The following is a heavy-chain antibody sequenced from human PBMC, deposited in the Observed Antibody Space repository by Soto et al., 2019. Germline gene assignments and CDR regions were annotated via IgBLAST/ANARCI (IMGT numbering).Heavy chain of an antibody. D-gene: IGHD3-9*01. Sequence: QVQLVESGGGVVQPGRSLRLSCAASGFTFSSYGIHWVCQAPGKGLEWVAALSNDGSHKYYADSVKGRFTIFRDNSKNTLYLQMNSLRAEDTSVYYCAKEWGDWPYYYGMDGWGQGTTVTVSS. CDR2: LSNDGSHK. CDR1: GFTFSSYG. V-gene: IGHV3-30*18. CDR3: AKEWGDWPYYYGMDG. J-gene: IGHJ6*02.